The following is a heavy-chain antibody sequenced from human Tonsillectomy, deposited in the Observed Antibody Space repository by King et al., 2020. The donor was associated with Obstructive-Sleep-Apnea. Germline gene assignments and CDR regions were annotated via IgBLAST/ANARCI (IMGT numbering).Heavy chain of an antibody. V-gene: IGHV4-59*01. Sequence: VQLQESGPGLVKPSETLSLTCAVSGGSISSFYWSWVRQPPGKGLAWIGYIYYSGSTNYNSSLKSRVTISVDTSKNQFSLKLRSVTAADTAVYYCARDVGGGYFDLWGRGTLVTVSS. CDR2: IYYSGST. CDR1: GGSISSFY. CDR3: ARDVGGGYFDL. D-gene: IGHD3-10*01. J-gene: IGHJ2*01.